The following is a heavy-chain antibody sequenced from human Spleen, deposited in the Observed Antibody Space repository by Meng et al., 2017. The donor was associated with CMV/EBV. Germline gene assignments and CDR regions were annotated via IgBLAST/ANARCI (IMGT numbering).Heavy chain of an antibody. CDR3: ARLAYDFWSAGRAGPPYYFDY. Sequence: GGSLRLSCAASGFTVSSYWMSWVRQAPGKGLEWVANIKQDGSDKYYVDSAKGRFTISRDNANNSLSLQMNSLRAEDTAVYYCARLAYDFWSAGRAGPPYYFDYWGQGTLVTVSS. CDR2: IKQDGSDK. CDR1: GFTVSSYW. D-gene: IGHD3-3*01. J-gene: IGHJ4*02. V-gene: IGHV3-7*01.